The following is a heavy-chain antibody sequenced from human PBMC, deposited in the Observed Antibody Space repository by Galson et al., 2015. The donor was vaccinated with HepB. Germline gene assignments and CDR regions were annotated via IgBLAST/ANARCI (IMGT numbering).Heavy chain of an antibody. J-gene: IGHJ4*02. CDR1: GFTFDDYA. D-gene: IGHD6-19*01. CDR2: ISWNSGSI. Sequence: SLRLSCAASGFTFDDYAMHWVRQAPGKGLEWVSGISWNSGSIGYADSVKGRFTNSRDNAKNSLYLQMNSLRAEDTALYYCAKDTYSSGWYGLDYWGQGTLVTVSS. CDR3: AKDTYSSGWYGLDY. V-gene: IGHV3-9*01.